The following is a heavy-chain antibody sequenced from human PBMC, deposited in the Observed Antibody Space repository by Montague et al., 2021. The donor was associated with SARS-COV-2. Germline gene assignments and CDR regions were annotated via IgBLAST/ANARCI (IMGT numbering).Heavy chain of an antibody. CDR3: ARKGSGRSDLAY. D-gene: IGHD1-26*01. J-gene: IGHJ4*02. V-gene: IGHV4-4*02. CDR1: GDSISTATW. Sequence: SETLSLTCVVFGDSISTATWWTWFRLPPGKGLVWVGEIYHTGSTTYKPSLKSRVIMSVDNSWNQFSLRLPSVTAADTAIYYCARKGSGRSDLAYWGQGTLVTVSS. CDR2: IYHTGST.